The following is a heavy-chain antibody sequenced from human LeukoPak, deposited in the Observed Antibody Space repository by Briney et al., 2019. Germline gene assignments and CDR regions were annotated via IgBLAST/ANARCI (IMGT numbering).Heavy chain of an antibody. V-gene: IGHV3-53*01. CDR1: RFIVGNNY. Sequence: PGGSLRLSCAASRFIVGNNYMSWVRQAPGKGLEWVSVIYRDGSTYYADSVKGRFTISRDNSKNTLYLQMNSLRAEDTAIYYCAKSISSSSSWGQGTLVTVSS. CDR3: AKSISSSSS. D-gene: IGHD6-6*01. J-gene: IGHJ5*02. CDR2: IYRDGST.